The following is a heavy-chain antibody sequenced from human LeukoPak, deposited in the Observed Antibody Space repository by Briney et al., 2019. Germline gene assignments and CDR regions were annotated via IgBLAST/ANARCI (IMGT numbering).Heavy chain of an antibody. CDR1: GGSISSYY. V-gene: IGHV4-59*01. Sequence: SETLSLTCTVSGGSISSYYWSWIRQPPGKGLEWIGYIYYSGSTNYNPSLKSRVTISVDTSKNQFSLKLSSVTAADTAVYYCASETRGDAFDIWSQGTMVTVSS. J-gene: IGHJ3*02. CDR2: IYYSGST. D-gene: IGHD4-11*01. CDR3: ASETRGDAFDI.